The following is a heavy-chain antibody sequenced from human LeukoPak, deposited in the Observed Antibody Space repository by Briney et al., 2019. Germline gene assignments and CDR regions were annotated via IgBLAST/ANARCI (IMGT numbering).Heavy chain of an antibody. J-gene: IGHJ5*02. D-gene: IGHD2-2*01. V-gene: IGHV1-2*02. Sequence: ASVKVSCKPSGYSFTGYYMHWVRQAPGQGLEWMGWINPKSGGTNYVQRFQGRVTMTRDTSISTAYMELSRLRSDDTAVYYCARGLPDIVVVPTAAYNWFDPWGQGTLLTVSS. CDR3: ARGLPDIVVVPTAAYNWFDP. CDR2: INPKSGGT. CDR1: GYSFTGYY.